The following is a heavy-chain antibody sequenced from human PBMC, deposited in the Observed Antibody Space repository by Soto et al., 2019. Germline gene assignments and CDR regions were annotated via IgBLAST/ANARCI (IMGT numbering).Heavy chain of an antibody. CDR2: IHSSGNT. CDR1: GTSVGGANW. D-gene: IGHD3-22*01. CDR3: ARTGPYSSGNN. J-gene: IGHJ4*02. V-gene: IGHV4-4*02. Sequence: PSETLSLTCAVSGTSVGGANWWGWVRQPPGKGLEWIGEIHSSGNTDYSPSLKSRVTISRDMSKNEFSLKLTSVTAADTAVYYCARTGPYSSGNNWGQGTLVTVS.